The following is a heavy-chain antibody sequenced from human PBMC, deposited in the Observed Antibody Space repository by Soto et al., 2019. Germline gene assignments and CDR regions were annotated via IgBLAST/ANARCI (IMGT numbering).Heavy chain of an antibody. D-gene: IGHD1-26*01. V-gene: IGHV4-59*08. CDR1: NDSISTYY. CDR3: ARPGRDLGALRY. Sequence: QVQLQESGPGLVKPSETLSLTCTVSNDSISTYYWTWIRQPPGKGLEWIGFIYYSGSTNYNPSLQCRVSISEDTSKNQFSRKRNSVTAADTAVYYCARPGRDLGALRYWGQGTLVTVSS. J-gene: IGHJ4*02. CDR2: IYYSGST.